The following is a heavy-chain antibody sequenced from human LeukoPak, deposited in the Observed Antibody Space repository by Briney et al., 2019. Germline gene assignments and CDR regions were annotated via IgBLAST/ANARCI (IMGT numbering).Heavy chain of an antibody. CDR3: ARTARHLDY. Sequence: GGSLRLSCEASGFTFSDYYMSWIGQTPGKGLEWVSYISGSGTDINYADSVRGRFTISRDNAKNLLYLQMNDLRVEDTAVYYCARTARHLDYWGQGTLVTVSS. V-gene: IGHV3-11*04. D-gene: IGHD5-18*01. J-gene: IGHJ4*02. CDR1: GFTFSDYY. CDR2: ISGSGTDI.